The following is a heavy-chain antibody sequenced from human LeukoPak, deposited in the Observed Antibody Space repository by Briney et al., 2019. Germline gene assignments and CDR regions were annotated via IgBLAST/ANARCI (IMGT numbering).Heavy chain of an antibody. V-gene: IGHV3-23*01. CDR1: GFTFSSYA. CDR3: ANLAGYSMYYFDY. Sequence: GGSLRLSCAASGFTFSSYAMSWVRQAPGKGLEWDSAISGSGGSTYYADSVKGRFTISRDNSKNTLYLQMNSLRAEDTAGYYCANLAGYSMYYFDYWGQGTLVTVSS. D-gene: IGHD3-9*01. J-gene: IGHJ4*02. CDR2: ISGSGGST.